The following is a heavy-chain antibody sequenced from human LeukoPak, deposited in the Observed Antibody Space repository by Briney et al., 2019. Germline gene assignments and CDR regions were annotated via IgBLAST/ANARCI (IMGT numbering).Heavy chain of an antibody. CDR1: GGSISSYY. CDR3: ARDRYRGDHYDSGGHPPPYFDY. V-gene: IGHV4-4*07. CDR2: IYTSGST. D-gene: IGHD3-22*01. Sequence: SETLSLTCTVSGGSISSYYWSWIRQPPGKGLEWIGRIYTSGSTNYNPSLKSRVTMSVDTSKNQFSLKLSSVTAADTAVYYCARDRYRGDHYDSGGHPPPYFDYWGQGTLVTVSS. J-gene: IGHJ4*02.